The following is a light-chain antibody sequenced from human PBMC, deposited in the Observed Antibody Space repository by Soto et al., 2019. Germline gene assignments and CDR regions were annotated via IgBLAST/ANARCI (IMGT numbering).Light chain of an antibody. J-gene: IGKJ1*01. CDR3: QQYNRHSEWT. V-gene: IGKV1-5*01. CDR1: QTISIW. CDR2: DAS. Sequence: DIQMTQSPSTLSASVGDIVTITCRASQTISIWLAWYQQKPGKAPKLLIYDASSLESGVPSRFSGSGSGTECTLTIRSQQPDDFATYYCQQYNRHSEWTFGQGTKVEI.